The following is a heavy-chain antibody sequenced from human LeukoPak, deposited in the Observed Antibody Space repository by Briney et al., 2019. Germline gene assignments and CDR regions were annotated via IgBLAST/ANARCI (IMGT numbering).Heavy chain of an antibody. J-gene: IGHJ4*02. Sequence: GGSLRLSCAASGFTFSSYGMHWVRQAPGKGLEWVAVIWYDGSNKYYADSVKGRFTISRDNSKNTLYLQMNSLRAEDTAVYYCAKESNEIAAAGTCFDYWGQGTLVTVSS. CDR3: AKESNEIAAAGTCFDY. D-gene: IGHD6-13*01. CDR2: IWYDGSNK. V-gene: IGHV3-33*06. CDR1: GFTFSSYG.